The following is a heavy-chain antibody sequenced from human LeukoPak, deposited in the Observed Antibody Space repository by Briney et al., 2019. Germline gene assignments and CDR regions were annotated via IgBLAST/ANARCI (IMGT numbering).Heavy chain of an antibody. CDR1: GFTFSSYA. J-gene: IGHJ4*02. D-gene: IGHD3-10*01. Sequence: GGSLRLSCAASGFTFSSYAMSWVRQARGKGLEWVSAISGSGGGTYYADSVKGRFTISRDNSKNTLYLQMNSLRAEDTAVYYCAKRPGTPWCGELFYYFDYWGQGTLVTVSS. V-gene: IGHV3-23*01. CDR3: AKRPGTPWCGELFYYFDY. CDR2: ISGSGGGT.